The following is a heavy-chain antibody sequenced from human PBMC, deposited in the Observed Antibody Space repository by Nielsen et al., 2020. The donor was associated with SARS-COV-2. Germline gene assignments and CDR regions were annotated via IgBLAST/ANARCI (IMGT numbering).Heavy chain of an antibody. J-gene: IGHJ4*02. CDR3: ASSRDDSSGYPFWY. V-gene: IGHV1-18*01. CDR1: GYTFTSYG. Sequence: ASVKVSCKASGYTFTSYGISWVRQAPGQGLEWMGWISAYNGNTNYAQKLQGRVTMTTDTSTSTAYMELSSLRSEDTAVYYCASSRDDSSGYPFWYWGQGTLVTVSS. CDR2: ISAYNGNT. D-gene: IGHD3-22*01.